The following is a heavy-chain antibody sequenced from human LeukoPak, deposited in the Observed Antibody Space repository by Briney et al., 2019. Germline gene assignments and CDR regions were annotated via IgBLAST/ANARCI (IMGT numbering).Heavy chain of an antibody. CDR3: SRLDV. CDR2: IHYSGST. J-gene: IGHJ6*02. Sequence: SETLSLTCTVSGGSISDYYWSWIRQPPGKGLEWIGYIHYSGSTIYNPSLKSRVTLSLDKSKNPFCLQLSSVTAADTAVYYCSRLDVGGQGKTVIVS. V-gene: IGHV4-59*01. CDR1: GGSISDYY.